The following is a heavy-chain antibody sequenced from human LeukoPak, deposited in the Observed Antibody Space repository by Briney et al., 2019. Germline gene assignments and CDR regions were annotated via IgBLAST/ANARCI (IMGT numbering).Heavy chain of an antibody. V-gene: IGHV1-2*02. CDR1: GYTFTGYY. CDR3: AREGKVAHWFDP. J-gene: IGHJ5*02. D-gene: IGHD2-15*01. Sequence: ASVNVSCKASGYTFTGYYMHWVRQAPGQGLEWMGWINPNSGGTNYAQKFQGRVTMTRDTSISTAYMELSRLRSDDTAVYYCAREGKVAHWFDPWGQGTLVTVSS. CDR2: INPNSGGT.